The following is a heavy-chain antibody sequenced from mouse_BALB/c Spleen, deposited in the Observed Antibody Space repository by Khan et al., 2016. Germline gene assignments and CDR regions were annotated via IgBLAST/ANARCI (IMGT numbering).Heavy chain of an antibody. J-gene: IGHJ3*01. D-gene: IGHD2-14*01. CDR3: ARNDRYDEAWFAY. V-gene: IGHV3-2*02. CDR2: ISYSGST. CDR1: GYSITSDYA. Sequence: EVQLQESGPGLVKPSQSLSLTCTVTGYSITSDYAWNWIRQFPGNKLEWMGYISYSGSTSYNPSLKSRISITRDTSKNQFFLQLNSVTTEDTATYYCARNDRYDEAWFAYWGQGTLVTVSA.